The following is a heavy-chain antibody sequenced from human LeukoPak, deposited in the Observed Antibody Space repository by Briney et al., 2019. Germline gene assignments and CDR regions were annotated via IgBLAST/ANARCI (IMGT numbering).Heavy chain of an antibody. Sequence: SETLSLTCAVYGESCSGYYWSRIRKPPGEGLEKIGEINHSGSTNYNPSLKSRVTISVDTSKNQFSLKLSSVTAADTAVYCCATLPPSDYVWGSSDWGQGPLATVSS. CDR1: GESCSGYY. CDR3: ATLPPSDYVWGSSD. J-gene: IGHJ4*02. V-gene: IGHV4-34*01. D-gene: IGHD3-16*01. CDR2: INHSGST.